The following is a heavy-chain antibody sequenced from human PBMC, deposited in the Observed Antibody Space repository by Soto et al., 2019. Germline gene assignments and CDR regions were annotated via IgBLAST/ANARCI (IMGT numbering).Heavy chain of an antibody. D-gene: IGHD3-16*01. Sequence: QVHLEVSGGGVVQPGRSLRLSCAASRFSFSAYGMHWVRQAPGKGLEWVAVISYEGSQQYYADSVKGRFTISRDNSMNTLYLQLNSLRADDTAVYYCVKGRGGGVVRLHYFGVWGQGALVTVSS. CDR2: ISYEGSQQ. J-gene: IGHJ4*02. V-gene: IGHV3-30*18. CDR1: RFSFSAYG. CDR3: VKGRGGGVVRLHYFGV.